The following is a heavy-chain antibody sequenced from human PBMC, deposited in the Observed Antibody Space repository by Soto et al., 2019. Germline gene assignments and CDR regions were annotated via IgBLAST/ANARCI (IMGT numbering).Heavy chain of an antibody. CDR3: ARDPKTSGGQHWAFNYFDS. CDR1: GFSFSISP. V-gene: IGHV3-30-3*01. CDR2: ISYDGTNK. Sequence: GGSLRLSCAASGFSFSISPMHWVRQAPGKGPEWVALISYDGTNKLYADSVKGRFTISRDNSKSTLYLQVDSLRPEDAAVYYCARDPKTSGGQHWAFNYFDSWGQGTLVTVSS. D-gene: IGHD7-27*01. J-gene: IGHJ4*02.